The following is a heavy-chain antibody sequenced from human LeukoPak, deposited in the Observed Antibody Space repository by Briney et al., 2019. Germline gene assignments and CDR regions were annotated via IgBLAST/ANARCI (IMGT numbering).Heavy chain of an antibody. D-gene: IGHD2-15*01. CDR2: ISGSGDST. CDR3: AKAGAVVVVVAKFFDY. Sequence: GGSLRLSCAVSGFTFNTYGMTWVRQAPGKGLEWVSGISGSGDSTDYADSVKGRFTISRDNSKNTLYLQMNSLRAEDTAVYYCAKAGAVVVVVAKFFDYWGQGTLVTVSS. CDR1: GFTFNTYG. J-gene: IGHJ4*02. V-gene: IGHV3-23*01.